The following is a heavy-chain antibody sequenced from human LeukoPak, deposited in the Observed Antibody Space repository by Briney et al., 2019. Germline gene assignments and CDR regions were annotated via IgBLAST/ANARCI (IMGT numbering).Heavy chain of an antibody. V-gene: IGHV4-59*08. CDR3: ARKKDYYDSSGQFDY. J-gene: IGHJ4*02. CDR1: GDSISGIY. D-gene: IGHD3-22*01. CDR2: IYYSGST. Sequence: SETLSLTCTVSGDSISGIYWNWIRQPPGKGREGIGYIYYSGSTNYNPSLKSRVTISVDTSKNQFSLKLSSVPAADTAVYYCARKKDYYDSSGQFDYWGQGTLVTVSS.